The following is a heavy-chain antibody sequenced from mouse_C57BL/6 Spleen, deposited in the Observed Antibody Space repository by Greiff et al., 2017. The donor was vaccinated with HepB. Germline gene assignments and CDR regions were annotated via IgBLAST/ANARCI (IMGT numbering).Heavy chain of an antibody. CDR3: ARDYDYDGDY. D-gene: IGHD2-4*01. CDR2: ISYDGSN. CDR1: GYSITSGYY. V-gene: IGHV3-6*01. Sequence: VQLKESGPGLVKPSQSLSLTCSVTGYSITSGYYWNWIRQFPGNKLEWMGYISYDGSNNYNPSLKNRISITRDTSKNQFFLKLNSVTTEDTATYYCARDYDYDGDYWGQGTTLTVSS. J-gene: IGHJ2*01.